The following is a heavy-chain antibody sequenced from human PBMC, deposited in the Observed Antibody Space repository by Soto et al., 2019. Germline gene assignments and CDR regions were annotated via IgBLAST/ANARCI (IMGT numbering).Heavy chain of an antibody. CDR1: GFTFSSYS. CDR2: ISSSSSYI. CDR3: ARDGGVRQLRYYYMDV. V-gene: IGHV3-21*01. D-gene: IGHD2-2*01. Sequence: GSLRLSCAASGFTFSSYSMNWVRQAPGKGLEWVSSISSSSSYIYYADSVKGRFTISRDNAKNSLYLQMNSLRAEDTAVYYCARDGGVRQLRYYYMDVWGKGTTVTVSS. J-gene: IGHJ6*03.